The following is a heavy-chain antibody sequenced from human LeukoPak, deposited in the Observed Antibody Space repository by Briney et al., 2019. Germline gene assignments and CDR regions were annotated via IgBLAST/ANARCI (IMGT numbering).Heavy chain of an antibody. CDR3: ASAGGDSRSPLPFYY. V-gene: IGHV3-23*01. CDR2: ISNNGGYT. D-gene: IGHD6-6*01. Sequence: GGSLRLSCAASGFTFSSSAMSWVRQAPGKGLEWVSAISNNGGYTYYADSVQGRFTISRDNSKSTLCLQMNSLRAEDTAVYYCASAGGDSRSPLPFYYWGQGTLVTVSS. J-gene: IGHJ4*02. CDR1: GFTFSSSA.